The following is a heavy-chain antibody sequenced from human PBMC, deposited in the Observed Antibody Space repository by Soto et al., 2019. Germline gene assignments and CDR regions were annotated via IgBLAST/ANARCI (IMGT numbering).Heavy chain of an antibody. Sequence: GGSLRLSCAASGFTFSSYSMNWVRQAPGKGLEWVSYISSSSSTIYYADSVKGRFTISRDNAKNSLYLQMNSLRDEDTAVYYCARERLEYYDSSGYYYYYYYGMDVWGQGTTVTVSS. CDR3: ARERLEYYDSSGYYYYYYYGMDV. D-gene: IGHD3-22*01. V-gene: IGHV3-48*02. J-gene: IGHJ6*02. CDR2: ISSSSSTI. CDR1: GFTFSSYS.